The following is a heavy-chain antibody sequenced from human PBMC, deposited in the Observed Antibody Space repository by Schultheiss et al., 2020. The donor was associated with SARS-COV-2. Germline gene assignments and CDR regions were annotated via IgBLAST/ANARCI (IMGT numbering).Heavy chain of an antibody. CDR3: ARDEVRGFDY. Sequence: SETLSLTCAVCGGSFSGYYWSWIRQPPGKGLEWIGEINHSGSTNYNPSLKSRVTISVDTSKNQFSLKLSSVTAADTAVYYCARDEVRGFDYWGQGTLVTVSS. D-gene: IGHD3-10*01. J-gene: IGHJ4*02. V-gene: IGHV4-34*01. CDR2: INHSGST. CDR1: GGSFSGYY.